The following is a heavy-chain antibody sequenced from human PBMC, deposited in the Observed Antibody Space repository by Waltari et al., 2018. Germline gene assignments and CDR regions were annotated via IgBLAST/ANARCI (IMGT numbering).Heavy chain of an antibody. V-gene: IGHV1-69*01. CDR3: ARERYYDSSASSDYFDY. CDR2: IIPIFGTA. J-gene: IGHJ4*02. D-gene: IGHD3-22*01. Sequence: QVQLVQSGAEVKKPGSSVKVSCKDSGGTFSRYAISWVRQAPGQGLEWMGGIIPIFGTANYAQKFQGRVTITADESTSTAYMELSSLRSEDTAVYYCARERYYDSSASSDYFDYWGQGTLVTVSS. CDR1: GGTFSRYA.